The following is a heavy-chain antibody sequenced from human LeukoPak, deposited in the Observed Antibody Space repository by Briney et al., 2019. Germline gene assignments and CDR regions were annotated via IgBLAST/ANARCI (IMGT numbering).Heavy chain of an antibody. D-gene: IGHD3-10*01. Sequence: PGGSLRLSCAASGFTFDDYGMTWVRQAPGKGLEWVSGITWNGDSKGYADSVKGRFTISRDNAKNTLYLQMIRLRVEDTAVYYCARGLMLRGVADYWGQGTLVTVSS. CDR2: ITWNGDSK. CDR1: GFTFDDYG. V-gene: IGHV3-20*04. J-gene: IGHJ4*02. CDR3: ARGLMLRGVADY.